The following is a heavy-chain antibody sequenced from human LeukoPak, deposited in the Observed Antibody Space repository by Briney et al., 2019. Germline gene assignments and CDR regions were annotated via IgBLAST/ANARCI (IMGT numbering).Heavy chain of an antibody. J-gene: IGHJ3*02. Sequence: SETLSLTCTVSGGSISSSSYYWGWIRQPPGKGLEWIGSIYYSGSTYYNPSLKSRVTISLDTSKNQFSLKLSSVTAADTAVYYCASDLTTVVTPGAFDIWGQGTMVTVSS. V-gene: IGHV4-39*07. CDR1: GGSISSSSYY. CDR3: ASDLTTVVTPGAFDI. D-gene: IGHD4-23*01. CDR2: IYYSGST.